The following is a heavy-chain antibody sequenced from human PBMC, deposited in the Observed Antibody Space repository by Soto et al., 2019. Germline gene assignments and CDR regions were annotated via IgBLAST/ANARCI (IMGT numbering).Heavy chain of an antibody. Sequence: GESLKISCKGSGYSFTSYWIGWVRQMPGKGLEWMGIIYPGDSDTRYSPSFQGQVTISADKSISTAYLQWSSLKASDAAMYYCARQEHTYYYGMDVWGQGTTVTVSS. CDR2: IYPGDSDT. D-gene: IGHD1-26*01. J-gene: IGHJ6*02. V-gene: IGHV5-51*01. CDR3: ARQEHTYYYGMDV. CDR1: GYSFTSYW.